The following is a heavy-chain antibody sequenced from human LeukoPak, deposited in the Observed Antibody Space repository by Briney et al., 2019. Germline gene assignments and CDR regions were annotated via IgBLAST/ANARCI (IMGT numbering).Heavy chain of an antibody. Sequence: GASVTVSCKSSGYTLTAYYIHWVRQAPGQGLEWMGWISPNSGDTDYAHKFPGRVTMTRDTPISKVYMALSSLRSDDRGMYYCARIISYGGSDGFDLWGQGTMVTVSS. J-gene: IGHJ3*01. CDR1: GYTLTAYY. CDR3: ARIISYGGSDGFDL. V-gene: IGHV1-2*02. D-gene: IGHD1-26*01. CDR2: ISPNSGDT.